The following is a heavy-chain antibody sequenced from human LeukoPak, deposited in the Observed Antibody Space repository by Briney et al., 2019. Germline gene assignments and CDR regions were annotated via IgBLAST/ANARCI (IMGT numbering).Heavy chain of an antibody. Sequence: GGSLRLSCAASGFTFSGYEMNWVRQAPGKGGEGGSYISRSGGTMYYADSVKGRFTISRDNAKNSLYLQMNSLKAEDTAVYYCARAQFPDYWGQGTLVTVSS. CDR1: GFTFSGYE. CDR3: ARAQFPDY. J-gene: IGHJ4*02. D-gene: IGHD5-24*01. CDR2: ISRSGGTM. V-gene: IGHV3-48*03.